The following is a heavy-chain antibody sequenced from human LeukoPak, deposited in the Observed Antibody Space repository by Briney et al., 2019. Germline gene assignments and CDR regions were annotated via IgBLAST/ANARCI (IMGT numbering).Heavy chain of an antibody. J-gene: IGHJ4*02. V-gene: IGHV1-8*01. CDR1: GYTFSDYD. CDR2: MNPNSGNT. CDR3: ARRNNYCGDY. D-gene: IGHD4-11*01. Sequence: ASVKVSCKASGYTFSDYDINWVRQATGQGLEWMGWMNPNSGNTGYAQKFQGRVTMTRDTSTSTAYMELNSLRAEDTAVYYCARRNNYCGDYWGQGTLVTVSS.